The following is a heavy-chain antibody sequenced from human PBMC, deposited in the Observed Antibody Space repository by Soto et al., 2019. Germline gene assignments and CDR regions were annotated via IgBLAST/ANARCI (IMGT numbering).Heavy chain of an antibody. CDR1: GFTFSSYS. CDR3: ARDKRPRYSSGGTSYFDY. D-gene: IGHD6-19*01. CDR2: ISSSSSTI. J-gene: IGHJ4*02. Sequence: PGGSLRLSCAASGFTFSSYSMNWVRQAPGKGLEWVSYISSSSSTIYYADSVKGRFTISRDNAKNSLYLQMNSLRDEDTAVYYCARDKRPRYSSGGTSYFDYWGQGTLVTVSS. V-gene: IGHV3-48*02.